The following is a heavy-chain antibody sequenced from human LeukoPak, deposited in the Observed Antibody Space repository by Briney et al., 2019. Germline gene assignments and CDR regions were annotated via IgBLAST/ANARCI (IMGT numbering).Heavy chain of an antibody. J-gene: IGHJ3*01. V-gene: IGHV3-23*01. CDR2: QTSNSDHT. CDR1: GFSFSAYA. CDR3: GRDPNWNYICAFEF. Sequence: GGSLLLSCPGSGFSFSAYAMTWVRPVPGKGLEWVSSQTSNSDHTSYADSVRGRFTMSRDNSKNSLYLQMNNLRAEDTATYYCGRDPNWNYICAFEFWGQGTFVTVS. D-gene: IGHD1-7*01.